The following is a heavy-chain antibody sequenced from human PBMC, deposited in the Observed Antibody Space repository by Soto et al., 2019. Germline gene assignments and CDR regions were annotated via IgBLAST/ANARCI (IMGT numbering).Heavy chain of an antibody. J-gene: IGHJ4*02. Sequence: QLPESGPGLVKPSETLSLTCNVSGRSMISYYWSWIRQPAGKGLEWIGRVYTGGNTNYHPALKSRGTVSVDTSQSQFSLNLTSVTAADTAVYYCEREGDVRHVFCVSWVQGTLVTVSS. D-gene: IGHD2-21*01. CDR3: EREGDVRHVFCVS. CDR2: VYTGGNT. V-gene: IGHV4-4*07. CDR1: GRSMISYY.